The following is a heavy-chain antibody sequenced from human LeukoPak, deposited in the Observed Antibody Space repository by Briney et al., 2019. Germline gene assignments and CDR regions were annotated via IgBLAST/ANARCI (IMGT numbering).Heavy chain of an antibody. D-gene: IGHD3-10*01. V-gene: IGHV3-74*01. CDR1: GFAVNDNY. J-gene: IGHJ4*02. Sequence: PGGSLRLSCAASGFAVNDNYMGWVRQAPGQGLVWVSRISPDGSDTNYADSVKGRFTVSRDNAKKTLYLQMNNLGAEDTAVYYCARGGALINYGSDYWGQGTLVTVSS. CDR3: ARGGALINYGSDY. CDR2: ISPDGSDT.